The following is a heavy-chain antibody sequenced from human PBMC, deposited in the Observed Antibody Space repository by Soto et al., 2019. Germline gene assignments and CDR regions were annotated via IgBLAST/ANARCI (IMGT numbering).Heavy chain of an antibody. V-gene: IGHV1-18*01. J-gene: IGHJ4*02. Sequence: QVHLVQSGAEVKNPGASVKVSCKGSGYAFTTYGITWVRQAPGQGLEWMAWISAHNGNTDYAQKLQGRVTVTRDTATSTAYMEVRSLRSDDTAVYYCARGRYGDYWGQGALVTVSS. CDR1: GYAFTTYG. CDR3: ARGRYGDY. CDR2: ISAHNGNT. D-gene: IGHD1-1*01.